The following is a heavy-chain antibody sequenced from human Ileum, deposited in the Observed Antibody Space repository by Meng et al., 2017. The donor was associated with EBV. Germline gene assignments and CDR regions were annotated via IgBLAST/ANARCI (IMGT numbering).Heavy chain of an antibody. CDR2: IHHTEST. Sequence: VQLEESGRGLVKPSGTLSLTCAVSVGSISSSNWWSWVRQAPGKGLEWIGEIHHTESTNYNPSLKSRVTISVDKSKNQFSLKLSSVTAADTAVYYCARESYSDSSGYYSLDYWGQGSLVTVSS. CDR3: ARESYSDSSGYYSLDY. CDR1: VGSISSSNW. V-gene: IGHV4-4*02. D-gene: IGHD3-22*01. J-gene: IGHJ4*02.